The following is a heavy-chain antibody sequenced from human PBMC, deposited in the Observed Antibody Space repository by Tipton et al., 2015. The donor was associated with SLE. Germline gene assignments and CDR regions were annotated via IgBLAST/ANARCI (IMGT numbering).Heavy chain of an antibody. CDR3: AKTRPDCTGGVCYTPLDY. CDR1: GFTFSSYS. D-gene: IGHD2-8*02. J-gene: IGHJ4*02. Sequence: QLVQSGGGLVKPGGSLRLPCAASGFTFSSYSMNWVRQAPGKGLEWVAVIWYDGSNKYYADSVKGRFTISRDNSKNTLYLQMNSLRAEDTAVYYCAKTRPDCTGGVCYTPLDYWGQGTLVTVSS. CDR2: IWYDGSNK. V-gene: IGHV3-30*02.